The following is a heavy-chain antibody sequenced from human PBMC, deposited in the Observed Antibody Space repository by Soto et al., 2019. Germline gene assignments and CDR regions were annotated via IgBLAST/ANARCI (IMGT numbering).Heavy chain of an antibody. CDR2: INAGNGNT. Sequence: ASVKVSCKASGYTFTSYAMHWVRQAPGQRLEWMGWINAGNGNTNYAQKLQGRVTMTTDTSTSTAYMELRSLRSDDTAVYYCARYDFWSGYLDYYYGMDVWGQGTTVTVSS. D-gene: IGHD3-3*01. V-gene: IGHV1-3*01. CDR1: GYTFTSYA. J-gene: IGHJ6*02. CDR3: ARYDFWSGYLDYYYGMDV.